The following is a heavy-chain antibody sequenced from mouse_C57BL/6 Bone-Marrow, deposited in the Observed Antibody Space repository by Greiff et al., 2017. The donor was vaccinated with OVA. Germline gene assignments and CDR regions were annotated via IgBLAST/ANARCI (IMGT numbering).Heavy chain of an antibody. CDR1: GYTFTSYW. CDR3: ARHYGYDVEYYFDY. J-gene: IGHJ2*01. V-gene: IGHV1-72*01. Sequence: VKLVESGAELVKPGASVKLSCKASGYTFTSYWMHWVKQRPGRGLEWIGRIDPNSGGTKYNEKFKSKATLTVDKPSSTAYMQLSSLTSEDSAVYYCARHYGYDVEYYFDYWGQGTTLTVSS. D-gene: IGHD2-2*01. CDR2: IDPNSGGT.